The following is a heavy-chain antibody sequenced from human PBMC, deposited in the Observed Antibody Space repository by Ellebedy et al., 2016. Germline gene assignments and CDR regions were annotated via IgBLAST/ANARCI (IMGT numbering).Heavy chain of an antibody. Sequence: GESLKISXAASGFTFSNYGMHWVRQPPGKGLEWVAVIWYDGSNKYYEASVKGRFTISRDNSKNTLHLQMNSLRAEDTAVYYCARVHSVRGLIVSQDYGMDVWGQGTTVTVSS. V-gene: IGHV3-33*01. CDR2: IWYDGSNK. D-gene: IGHD3-10*01. CDR1: GFTFSNYG. J-gene: IGHJ6*02. CDR3: ARVHSVRGLIVSQDYGMDV.